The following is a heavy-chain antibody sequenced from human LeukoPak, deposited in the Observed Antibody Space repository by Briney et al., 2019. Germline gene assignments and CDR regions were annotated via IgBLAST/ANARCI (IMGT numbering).Heavy chain of an antibody. D-gene: IGHD2-2*01. CDR1: GFTFSSYA. CDR3: ARDQDIVVVPAAISSLY. CDR2: ISYDGSNK. J-gene: IGHJ4*02. V-gene: IGHV3-30-3*01. Sequence: GGSLRLSCSASGFTFSSYAMHWVRQAPGKGLEWVAVISYDGSNKYYADSVKGRFTISRDNSKNTLYLQMNSLRAEDTAVYYCARDQDIVVVPAAISSLYWGQGTLVTVSS.